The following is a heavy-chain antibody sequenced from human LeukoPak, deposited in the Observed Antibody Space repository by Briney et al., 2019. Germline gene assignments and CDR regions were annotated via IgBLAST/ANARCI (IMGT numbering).Heavy chain of an antibody. CDR2: ISNSGSTI. D-gene: IGHD6-19*01. CDR3: ARQSSGWYRSFDY. Sequence: GGSLRLSCAASGFTFSDYYMSWIRQAPGKGLEWVSYISNSGSTIYYADSVKGRFTISRDNAKNLLYLQMNSLRAEDTAVYYCARQSSGWYRSFDYWGQGTLVTVSS. V-gene: IGHV3-11*04. CDR1: GFTFSDYY. J-gene: IGHJ4*02.